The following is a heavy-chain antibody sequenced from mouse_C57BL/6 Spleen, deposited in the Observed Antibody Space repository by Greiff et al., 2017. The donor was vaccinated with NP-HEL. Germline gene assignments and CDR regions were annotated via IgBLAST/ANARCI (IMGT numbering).Heavy chain of an antibody. D-gene: IGHD2-1*01. V-gene: IGHV1-55*01. CDR1: GYTFTSYW. J-gene: IGHJ4*01. Sequence: QVQLQQPGAELVKPGASVKMSCKASGYTFTSYWITWVKQRPGQGLEWIGDIYPGSGSTNYNEKFKSKATLTVDTSSSTAYMQLSSLTSEDSAVYYCARGGYYGNYGAMDYWGQGTSVTVSS. CDR2: IYPGSGST. CDR3: ARGGYYGNYGAMDY.